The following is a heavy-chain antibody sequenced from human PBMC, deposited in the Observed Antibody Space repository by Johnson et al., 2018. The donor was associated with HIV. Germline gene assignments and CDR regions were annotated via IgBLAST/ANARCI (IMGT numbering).Heavy chain of an antibody. J-gene: IGHJ3*02. CDR2: INWDGDST. CDR3: ARDVGGGALDI. V-gene: IGHV3-43D*03. CDR1: RFTFDDYA. Sequence: VQLVESGGVVVQPGGSLRLSCETSRFTFDDYAMHWVRQAPGKGLEWVSLINWDGDSTYYADSVKGRFTISRDNSKNSLYLQMNSLRAEDTAGYYCARDVGGGALDIWGQGTMVIVSS. D-gene: IGHD3-16*01.